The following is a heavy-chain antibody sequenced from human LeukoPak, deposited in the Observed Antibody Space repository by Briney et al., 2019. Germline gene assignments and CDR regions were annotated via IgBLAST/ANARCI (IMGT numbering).Heavy chain of an antibody. J-gene: IGHJ6*04. CDR2: ISSSSSYI. CDR3: ARSPYYYGSGSYYRHYYGMDV. V-gene: IGHV3-21*01. D-gene: IGHD3-10*01. CDR1: GFTFSSYS. Sequence: PGGSLRLSCAASGFTFSSYSMNWVRQAPGKGLEWVSSISSSSSYIYYADSVKGRFTISRDNAKNSLYLRMNSLRAEDTAVYYCARSPYYYGSGSYYRHYYGMDVWGKGTTVTVSS.